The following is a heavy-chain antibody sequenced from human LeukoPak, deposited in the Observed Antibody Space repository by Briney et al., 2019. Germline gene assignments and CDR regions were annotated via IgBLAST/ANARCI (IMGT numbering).Heavy chain of an antibody. CDR3: ASSGSSGWYFDY. J-gene: IGHJ4*02. D-gene: IGHD6-19*01. CDR2: ISYDGSNK. Sequence: GGSLRLSCAASGFTFSSYAMHWVRQAPGKGLEWVAVISYDGSNKYYADSVKGRFTIPRDNSKNTLYLQMNSLRAEDTAVYYCASSGSSGWYFDYWGQGTLVTVSS. CDR1: GFTFSSYA. V-gene: IGHV3-30-3*01.